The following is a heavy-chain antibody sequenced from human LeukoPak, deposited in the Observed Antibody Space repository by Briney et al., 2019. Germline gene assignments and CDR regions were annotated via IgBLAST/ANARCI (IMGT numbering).Heavy chain of an antibody. CDR2: IYYSGST. D-gene: IGHD2-15*01. J-gene: IGHJ6*02. Sequence: SEALSLTCTVSGGSISSYYWSWIRQPPGKGLEWIGYIYYSGSTNYNPSLKSRVTISVDASKNQFSLKLSSVTAADTAVYYCARLRPHCSGGSCYYYYGMDVWGQGTTVTVSS. CDR1: GGSISSYY. CDR3: ARLRPHCSGGSCYYYYGMDV. V-gene: IGHV4-59*08.